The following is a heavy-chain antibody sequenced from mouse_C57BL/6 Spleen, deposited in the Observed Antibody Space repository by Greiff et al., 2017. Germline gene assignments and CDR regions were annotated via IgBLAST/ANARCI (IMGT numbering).Heavy chain of an antibody. J-gene: IGHJ3*01. V-gene: IGHV1-18*01. CDR1: GYTFTDYN. CDR2: INPNNGGT. D-gene: IGHD2-2*01. Sequence: EVQLQQSGPELVKPGASVKIPCKASGYTFTDYNMDWVKQSHGKSLEWIGDINPNNGGTIYNQKFKGKATLTVDKSSSTAYMELRSLTSEDTAVYYCARRGLYGYASCAYWGQGTLVTVSA. CDR3: ARRGLYGYASCAY.